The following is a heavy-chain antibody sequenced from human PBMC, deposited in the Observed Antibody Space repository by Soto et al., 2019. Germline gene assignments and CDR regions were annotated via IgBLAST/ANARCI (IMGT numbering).Heavy chain of an antibody. CDR3: AHHTDIAAAGMKRF. V-gene: IGHV2-5*01. Sequence: SGPTLVNPTQTLTLTCTFSGFSLSTSGVGVGWIRQPPGKALEWLALIYWNDDKRYSPSLKSRLTITKDTSKNQVVLTMTNMEPVDTATYYCAHHTDIAAAGMKRFWGQGTLVTVSS. CDR2: IYWNDDK. J-gene: IGHJ4*02. D-gene: IGHD6-13*01. CDR1: GFSLSTSGVG.